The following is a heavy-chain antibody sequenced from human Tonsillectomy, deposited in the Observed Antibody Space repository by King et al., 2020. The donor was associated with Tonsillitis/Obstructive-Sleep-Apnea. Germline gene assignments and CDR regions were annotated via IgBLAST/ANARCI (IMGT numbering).Heavy chain of an antibody. CDR2: ISSNGGST. D-gene: IGHD3-9*01. V-gene: IGHV3-64*01. Sequence: VQLVESGGGLVQPGGSLRLSCAASGFTFSSYAMHWVRQAPGKGLEYVSAISSNGGSTYYANSVKGRFTISRDNSKNTLYLQMGSLRAVDMAVYYCAREGIFSHYMDVWGKGTTVTVSS. CDR1: GFTFSSYA. CDR3: AREGIFSHYMDV. J-gene: IGHJ6*03.